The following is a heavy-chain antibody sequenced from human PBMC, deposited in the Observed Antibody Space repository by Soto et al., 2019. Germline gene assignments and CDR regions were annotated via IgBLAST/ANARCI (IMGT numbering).Heavy chain of an antibody. Sequence: PAETLSLTCTVAGGSISSGGYYGSWIRRHAGKGLEWIGYIYYSGTSYYNPSLKSRITISVDTSTNPSSLKLSSVTAADTAVYYCARRGISAIGIYFFDYWGQGTLVTVSS. CDR3: ARRGISAIGIYFFDY. V-gene: IGHV4-31*03. CDR1: GGSISSGGYY. CDR2: IYYSGTS. D-gene: IGHD6-13*01. J-gene: IGHJ4*02.